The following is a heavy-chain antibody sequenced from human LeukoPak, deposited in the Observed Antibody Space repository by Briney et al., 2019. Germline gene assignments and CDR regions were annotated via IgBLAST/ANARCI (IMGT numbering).Heavy chain of an antibody. CDR3: AKDLKQLVYYYYYGMDV. Sequence: GGSLRLSCAASGFTFSSYAMSWIRQAPGKGLEWVAVISYDGSNEYYADSVKGRFTISRDNFKNTLHLQMNSLRAEDTAVYYCAKDLKQLVYYYYYGMDVWGQGTTVTVSS. D-gene: IGHD6-6*01. V-gene: IGHV3-30*18. J-gene: IGHJ6*02. CDR1: GFTFSSYA. CDR2: ISYDGSNE.